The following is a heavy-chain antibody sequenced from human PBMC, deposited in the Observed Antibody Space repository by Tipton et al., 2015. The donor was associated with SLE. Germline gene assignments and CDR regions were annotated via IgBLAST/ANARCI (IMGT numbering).Heavy chain of an antibody. D-gene: IGHD3-3*01. Sequence: TLSLTCTVSGGSISGSNYYWDWIRQPPGKGPEWIGYIYSSGNTNYNPPLKRRVTISVDTSTNQFSLKVRSVTAADTAVYYCARVSRFLEWLVEYWGQGKLVTVSS. CDR1: GGSISGSNYY. CDR2: IYSSGNT. V-gene: IGHV4-61*05. J-gene: IGHJ4*02. CDR3: ARVSRFLEWLVEY.